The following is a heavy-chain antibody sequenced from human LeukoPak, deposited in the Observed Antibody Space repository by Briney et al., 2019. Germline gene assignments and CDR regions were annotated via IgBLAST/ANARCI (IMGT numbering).Heavy chain of an antibody. D-gene: IGHD1-26*01. CDR3: ARKGVGALMLDY. V-gene: IGHV1-46*01. Sequence: ASVTVPCKSSGYTFTMYYLHWLRQAPGQGLEWMGIVNPSAGSTSFAQNFQGRVTMTRDTSTSTVYMELSSLRSEDTAVYYCARKGVGALMLDYWGQGTLVTVSS. CDR1: GYTFTMYY. J-gene: IGHJ4*02. CDR2: VNPSAGST.